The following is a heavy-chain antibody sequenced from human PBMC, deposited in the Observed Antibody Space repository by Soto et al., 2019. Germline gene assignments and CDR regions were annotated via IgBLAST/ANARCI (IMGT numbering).Heavy chain of an antibody. Sequence: GGSLRLSCAASGFTFSSYGMHWVRQAPGKGLEWVAVISYDGSNKYYADSVKGRFTISRDNSKNTLYLQMNSLRAEDTAVYYCAKVMRCIGGSCLTMAGYWGQRTLVTVSS. CDR1: GFTFSSYG. CDR2: ISYDGSNK. V-gene: IGHV3-30*18. D-gene: IGHD2-15*01. CDR3: AKVMRCIGGSCLTMAGY. J-gene: IGHJ4*02.